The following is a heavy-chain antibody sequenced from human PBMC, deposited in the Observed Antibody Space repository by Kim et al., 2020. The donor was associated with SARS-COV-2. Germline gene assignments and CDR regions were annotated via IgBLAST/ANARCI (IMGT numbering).Heavy chain of an antibody. Sequence: GESLKISCKGSGYSFTSYWISWVRQMPGKGLEWMGRIDPSDSYTNYSPSFQGHVTIAADKSISTAYLQWSSLKASDTAMYYCARDFWSGYYRDYYYYGMDVWGQGTTVTVSS. V-gene: IGHV5-10-1*01. CDR3: ARDFWSGYYRDYYYYGMDV. J-gene: IGHJ6*02. CDR2: IDPSDSYT. CDR1: GYSFTSYW. D-gene: IGHD3-3*01.